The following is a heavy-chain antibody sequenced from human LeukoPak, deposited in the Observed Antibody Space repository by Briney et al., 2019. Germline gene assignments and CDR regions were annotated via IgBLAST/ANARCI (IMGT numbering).Heavy chain of an antibody. Sequence: RGSLRLSCAASGFTFSSYAMTWVRQAPGKGLEWVSLISDGGGSTYYADSVKGRFTISRDNSKNTLFLQMNSLRGEDTAVYYCARSIGGVNNFDYWGQGTLVTVSS. CDR3: ARSIGGVNNFDY. J-gene: IGHJ4*02. CDR1: GFTFSSYA. D-gene: IGHD3-16*01. CDR2: ISDGGGST. V-gene: IGHV3-23*01.